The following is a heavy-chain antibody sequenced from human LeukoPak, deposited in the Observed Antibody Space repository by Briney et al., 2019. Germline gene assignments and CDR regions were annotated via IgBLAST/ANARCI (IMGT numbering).Heavy chain of an antibody. Sequence: SQTLSLTCATSGDSVSSNSAAWNWIRQSPSRGLEWLGRTYYRSKWYNDYAVSVKSRITINPDTSKNQFSLQLNSVTPEDTAVYYCARDGFSSGWYLGSNPPGFDYWGQGTLVTVSS. V-gene: IGHV6-1*01. J-gene: IGHJ4*02. CDR3: ARDGFSSGWYLGSNPPGFDY. D-gene: IGHD6-19*01. CDR1: GDSVSSNSAA. CDR2: TYYRSKWYN.